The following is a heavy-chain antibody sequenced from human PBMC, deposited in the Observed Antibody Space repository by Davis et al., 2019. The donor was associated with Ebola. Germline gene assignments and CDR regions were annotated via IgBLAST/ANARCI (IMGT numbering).Heavy chain of an antibody. CDR1: GFTFRTYD. V-gene: IGHV3-13*01. D-gene: IGHD4-17*01. CDR2: IGTAGDT. J-gene: IGHJ4*02. Sequence: PGGSLRLSCAASGFTFRTYDMHWVRQTTGKGLEWVSVIGTAGDTYYRGSAKRRFTTSRENARNSLYLQLNSRTAGDTAVYYCARAQFGDVVLDYWGQGTLVTVSS. CDR3: ARAQFGDVVLDY.